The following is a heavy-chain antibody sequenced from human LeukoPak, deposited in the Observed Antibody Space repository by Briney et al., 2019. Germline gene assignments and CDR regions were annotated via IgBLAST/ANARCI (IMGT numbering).Heavy chain of an antibody. CDR3: ATYYYDSSGYSVFDY. CDR2: INPSGGST. J-gene: IGHJ4*02. D-gene: IGHD3-22*01. CDR1: GYTFTSYY. V-gene: IGHV1-46*01. Sequence: ASVKVSCKASGYTFTSYYMHWVRQAPGQGLEWMGIINPSGGSTSYAQKFQGRVTMTRDMSTSTVYMELSSLRSEDTVVYYCATYYYDSSGYSVFDYWGQGTLVTVSS.